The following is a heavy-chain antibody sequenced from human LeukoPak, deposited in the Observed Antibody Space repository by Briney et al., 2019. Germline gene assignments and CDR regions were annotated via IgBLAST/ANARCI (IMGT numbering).Heavy chain of an antibody. J-gene: IGHJ3*02. CDR3: AKDLHRPFHAFDI. CDR1: GFPFSNYG. Sequence: GGSLRLSCAASGFPFSNYGMHWVRQTPGKGLEWMAYIRYDGNNKDYADSVKGRFSISRDNSRNTLYLQMNSLRAEDTAVYYCAKDLHRPFHAFDIWGQGTMVTVSS. CDR2: IRYDGNNK. V-gene: IGHV3-30*02.